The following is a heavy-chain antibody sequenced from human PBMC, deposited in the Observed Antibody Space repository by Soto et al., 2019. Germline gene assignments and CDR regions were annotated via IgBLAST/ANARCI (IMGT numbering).Heavy chain of an antibody. Sequence: EVQLLESGGGLVQPGGSLRLSCAASGFTFGNYAFSWVRQAPGKGLEWVSVISGGGDPTYYPDSVKGRLTTSRDNSKNTVYLQMNSLRAEDTAVYYCAKKSLGSITLPALYYFDYWGQGTLVTVSS. CDR3: AKKSLGSITLPALYYFDY. D-gene: IGHD7-27*01. V-gene: IGHV3-23*01. CDR1: GFTFGNYA. CDR2: ISGGGDPT. J-gene: IGHJ4*02.